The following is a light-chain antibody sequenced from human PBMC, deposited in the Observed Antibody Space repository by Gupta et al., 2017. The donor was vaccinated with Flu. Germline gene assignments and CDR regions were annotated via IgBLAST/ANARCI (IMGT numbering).Light chain of an antibody. CDR3: QSYDTSNPNWV. CDR2: EDN. Sequence: NFMLTQPHSVSESPGKTVTISCTRNSGNIASNYVQWFQQRPGSAPTIVIYEDNQRPSGVPDLFSDSIDRSSKSASLTISGLMTEDEADYYCQSYDTSNPNWVFGGGTKLTVL. J-gene: IGLJ3*02. V-gene: IGLV6-57*03. CDR1: SGNIASNY.